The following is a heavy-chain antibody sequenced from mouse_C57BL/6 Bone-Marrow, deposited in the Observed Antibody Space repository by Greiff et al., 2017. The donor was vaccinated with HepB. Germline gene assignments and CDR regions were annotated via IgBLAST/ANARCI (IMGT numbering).Heavy chain of an antibody. J-gene: IGHJ4*01. D-gene: IGHD1-1*01. CDR1: GFNIKDDY. CDR3: TTNYGNSYVGNYYAMDN. CDR2: IDPENGDT. V-gene: IGHV14-4*01. Sequence: VQLQQSGAELVRPGASVKLSCTASGFNIKDDYMHWVKQRPEQGLEWIGWIDPENGDTEYASKFQGKATITADTSSNTAYLQLSSLTSEDTAVYNCTTNYGNSYVGNYYAMDNWGQGTSVTVSS.